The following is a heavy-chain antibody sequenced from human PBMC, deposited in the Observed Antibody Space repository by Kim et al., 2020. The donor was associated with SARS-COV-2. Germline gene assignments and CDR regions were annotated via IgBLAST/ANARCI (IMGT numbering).Heavy chain of an antibody. D-gene: IGHD3-22*01. V-gene: IGHV4-4*07. CDR3: ARVPYYYDSSGYFSDAFDI. J-gene: IGHJ3*02. Sequence: SETLSLTCTVSGGSISSYYWSWIRQPAGKGLEWIGRIYTSGSTNYNPSLKSRVTMSVDTSKNQFSLKLSSVTAADTAVYYCARVPYYYDSSGYFSDAFDIWGQGTMVTVSS. CDR1: GGSISSYY. CDR2: IYTSGST.